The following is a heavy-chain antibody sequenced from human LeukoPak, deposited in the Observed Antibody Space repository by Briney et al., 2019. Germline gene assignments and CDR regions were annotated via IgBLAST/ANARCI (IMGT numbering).Heavy chain of an antibody. CDR3: AKGRSRGYSYGFIFP. V-gene: IGHV3-9*01. Sequence: PGRSLRLSCAASGFTFDDYAMHWVRQAPGKGLEWVSGISWNSGSIGYADSVKGRFTIPRDNAKNSLYLQMNSLRAEDTALYYCAKGRSRGYSYGFIFPWGQGTLVTVSS. CDR1: GFTFDDYA. D-gene: IGHD5-18*01. CDR2: ISWNSGSI. J-gene: IGHJ5*02.